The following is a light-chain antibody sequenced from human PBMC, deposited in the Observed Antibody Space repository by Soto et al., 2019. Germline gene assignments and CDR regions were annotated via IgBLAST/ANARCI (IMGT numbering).Light chain of an antibody. V-gene: IGLV2-14*01. Sequence: QSVLTQPASVSGSPRQSITISCTGTSSDVGGYNYVSWYQQFPGKAPKLMIYEVSNRPSGVSNRFSGSKSGNTASLTISGLQAEDEADYYCSSYTSSSTFYVFGTGTKVTVL. CDR3: SSYTSSSTFYV. CDR1: SSDVGGYNY. J-gene: IGLJ1*01. CDR2: EVS.